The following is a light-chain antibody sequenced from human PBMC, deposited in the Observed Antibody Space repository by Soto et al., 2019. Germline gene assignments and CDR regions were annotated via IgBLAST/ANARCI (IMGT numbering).Light chain of an antibody. V-gene: IGKV1-39*01. CDR3: QHYNSYSEA. J-gene: IGKJ1*01. CDR2: AAS. CDR1: QSISSY. Sequence: DIQMTQSPSSLSASVGGRVTITCRASQSISSYLNWYQQKPGKAPKLLIYAASSLQSGVPSRFSGSGSGTDFTLTISSLQPEDFATYYCQHYNSYSEAFGQGTKVDI.